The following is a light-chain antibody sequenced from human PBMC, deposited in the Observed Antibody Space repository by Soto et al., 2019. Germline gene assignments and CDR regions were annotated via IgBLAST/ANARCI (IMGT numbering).Light chain of an antibody. V-gene: IGLV2-14*01. CDR3: SSYTSSRPGVL. CDR1: SSDVGGYNY. CDR2: DVT. J-gene: IGLJ2*01. Sequence: QSALTQPASVSGSPGQSITISCTGTSSDVGGYNYVSWYEQHPGKAPKLMIYDVTNRPSGVSNRFSGSKSGDTASLTISGLQAEDEADYYCSSYTSSRPGVLFGGGTKLTVL.